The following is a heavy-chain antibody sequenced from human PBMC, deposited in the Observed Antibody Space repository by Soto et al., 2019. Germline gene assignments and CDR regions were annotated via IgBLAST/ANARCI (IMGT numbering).Heavy chain of an antibody. J-gene: IGHJ4*02. Sequence: GGSLRLSCAASGFTFSSYAMSWVRQAPGKGLEWVSAISGSGGSTYYADSVKGRFTISRDNSKNTLYLQMNSLRAEDTAVYYCAKDRPTFHMVRGVIFEYWGQGTLVTASS. CDR1: GFTFSSYA. CDR3: AKDRPTFHMVRGVIFEY. D-gene: IGHD3-10*01. V-gene: IGHV3-23*01. CDR2: ISGSGGST.